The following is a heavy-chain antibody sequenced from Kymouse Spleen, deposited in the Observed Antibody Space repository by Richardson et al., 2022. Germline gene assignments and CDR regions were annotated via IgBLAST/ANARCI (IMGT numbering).Heavy chain of an antibody. CDR2: INHSGST. V-gene: IGHV4-34*01. CDR1: GGSFSGYY. CDR3: ARVYSSSPYYFDY. J-gene: IGHJ4*02. D-gene: IGHD6-6*01. Sequence: QVQLQQWGAGLLKPSETLSLTCAVYGGSFSGYYWSWIRQPPGKGLEWIGEINHSGSTNYNPSLKSRVTISVDTSKNQFSLKLSSVTAADTAVYYCARVYSSSPYYFDYWGQGTLVTVSS.